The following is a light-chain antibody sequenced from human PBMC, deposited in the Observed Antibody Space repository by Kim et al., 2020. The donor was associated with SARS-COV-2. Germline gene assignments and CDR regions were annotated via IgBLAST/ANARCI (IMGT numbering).Light chain of an antibody. V-gene: IGLV2-14*03. J-gene: IGLJ1*01. Sequence: GQSITFSCSGITTDVIGHKYVSWYQQHPGKAPKLMIYDVTYRPSGVSSRFSGSKSGNTASLTISGLQAEDEADYYCSSYPSTGTEVFGTGTKVTVL. CDR3: SSYPSTGTEV. CDR1: TTDVIGHKY. CDR2: DVT.